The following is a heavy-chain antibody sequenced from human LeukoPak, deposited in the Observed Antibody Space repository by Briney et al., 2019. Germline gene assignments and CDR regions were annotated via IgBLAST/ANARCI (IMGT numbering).Heavy chain of an antibody. V-gene: IGHV4-39*07. CDR3: AIEDYDFWSGYSPFDY. J-gene: IGHJ4*02. CDR1: GGSISSSSYY. D-gene: IGHD3-3*01. Sequence: SETLSLTCTVSGGSISSSSYYWGWIRQPPGKGLEWIGSIYYSGSTYYNPSLKSRVTISVDTSKNQFSLKLSSVTAADTAVYYCAIEDYDFWSGYSPFDYWGQGTLVTVSS. CDR2: IYYSGST.